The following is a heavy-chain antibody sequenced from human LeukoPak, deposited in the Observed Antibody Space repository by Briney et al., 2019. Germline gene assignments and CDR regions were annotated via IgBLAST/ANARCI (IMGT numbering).Heavy chain of an antibody. Sequence: GGSLRLSCAASGFTFSTYSMNWVRQAPGKGLEWVASINHNGNANYYVDSVKGRFTISRGNAKNSLYLQMSNLRAEDTAVYFCARGGGLDVWGQGATVTVSS. V-gene: IGHV3-7*03. CDR2: INHNGNAN. CDR1: GFTFSTYS. D-gene: IGHD3-16*01. CDR3: ARGGGLDV. J-gene: IGHJ6*02.